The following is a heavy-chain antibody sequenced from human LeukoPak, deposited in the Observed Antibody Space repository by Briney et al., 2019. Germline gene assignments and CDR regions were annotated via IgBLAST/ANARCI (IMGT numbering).Heavy chain of an antibody. CDR1: GGSISSYY. Sequence: SETLSLTCTVSGGSISSYYWSWIRQPPGKGLEWIGYIYYSGSTNYNPSLKSRVTISVDTSKNQFSLKLSSVTAADTAVYYCARCQILTNWYFDPWGRGTLVTVSS. CDR3: ARCQILTNWYFDP. J-gene: IGHJ2*01. CDR2: IYYSGST. V-gene: IGHV4-59*01.